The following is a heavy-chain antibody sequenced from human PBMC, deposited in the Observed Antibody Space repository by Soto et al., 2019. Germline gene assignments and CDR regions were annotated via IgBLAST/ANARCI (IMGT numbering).Heavy chain of an antibody. CDR3: AGMPYTSGLRFDP. J-gene: IGHJ5*02. CDR1: GGSISSGDYY. Sequence: SETLSLTCTVSGGSISSGDYYWSWIRQPPGKGLEWIGYIYYSGSTYYNPSLKSRVTISVDTSNNQFSLKLTSVTAADTAVYYCAGMPYTSGLRFDPWGPGTPVTVSS. D-gene: IGHD1-1*01. V-gene: IGHV4-30-4*01. CDR2: IYYSGST.